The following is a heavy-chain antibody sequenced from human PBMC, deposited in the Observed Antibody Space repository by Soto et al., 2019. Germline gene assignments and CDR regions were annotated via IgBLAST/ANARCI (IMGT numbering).Heavy chain of an antibody. V-gene: IGHV1-69*06. CDR1: GGTFSSYA. D-gene: IGHD6-19*01. CDR2: IIPIFGTA. CDR3: ARKIAVAGRYYYGMDV. J-gene: IGHJ6*02. Sequence: ASVKVSCKASGGTFSSYAISWVRQAPGQGLEWMGGIIPIFGTANYAQKFQGRVTITADKSTSTAYMELSSLRSEDTAVYYCARKIAVAGRYYYGMDVWGQGTTVTVSS.